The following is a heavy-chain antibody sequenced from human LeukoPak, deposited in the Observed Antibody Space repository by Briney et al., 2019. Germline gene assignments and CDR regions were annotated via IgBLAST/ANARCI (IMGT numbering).Heavy chain of an antibody. CDR3: ARDLSGYSYGYFYYYGMDV. CDR2: INPSGGST. Sequence: ASVKVSCKASGYTFTSYYMHWVRQAPGQGLEWMGIINPSGGSTSYAQKFQGRVTMTRDTSTSTVYMELSSLRSEDTAVYYCARDLSGYSYGYFYYYGMDVWGQGTTVTVSS. CDR1: GYTFTSYY. V-gene: IGHV1-46*01. J-gene: IGHJ6*02. D-gene: IGHD5-18*01.